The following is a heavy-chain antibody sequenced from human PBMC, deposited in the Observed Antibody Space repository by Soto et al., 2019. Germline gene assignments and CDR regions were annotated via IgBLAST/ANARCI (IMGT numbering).Heavy chain of an antibody. CDR2: ISSSSSVI. Sequence: EVQLVESGGGLVQPGGSLRLSSATSGFILSDCAMNWVRQAPGKGLEWVSYISSSSSVIDNADSVKGRFTVSRDNARNSLYLQMNSLRAEDTAVYYCARDLSWGSNWYYYMDVWGKGTTVTVSS. CDR1: GFILSDCA. D-gene: IGHD7-27*01. J-gene: IGHJ6*03. CDR3: ARDLSWGSNWYYYMDV. V-gene: IGHV3-48*01.